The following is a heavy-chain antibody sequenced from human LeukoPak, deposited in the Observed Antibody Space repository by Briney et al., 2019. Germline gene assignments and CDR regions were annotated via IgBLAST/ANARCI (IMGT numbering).Heavy chain of an antibody. CDR2: IYYTGRT. Sequence: SETLSLTCTVSGDSFSRNTYSWGWIRQPPGKGLEWIGSIYYTGRTFYNPSLKSRVAISVDTSKNQFSLKLSSVTAADTAVYYCARRGSMGGSFVGAFDIWGQGTMVTVSS. V-gene: IGHV4-39*01. J-gene: IGHJ3*02. CDR3: ARRGSMGGSFVGAFDI. CDR1: GDSFSRNTYS. D-gene: IGHD1-26*01.